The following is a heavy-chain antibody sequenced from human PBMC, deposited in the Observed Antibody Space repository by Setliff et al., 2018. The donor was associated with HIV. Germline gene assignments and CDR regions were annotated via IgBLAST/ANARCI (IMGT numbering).Heavy chain of an antibody. CDR1: GFIFSNYG. CDR3: AKDQGDYRSVGFDY. V-gene: IGHV3-30*02. J-gene: IGHJ4*02. D-gene: IGHD4-17*01. Sequence: GGSLRLSCAASGFIFSNYGMHWVRQAPGKGLEWVTFIRYDGSNKYYTDSVQGRFTVSRDNSRNTLYLQMNSLRGEDTAVYYCAKDQGDYRSVGFDYWGLGTLVTVSS. CDR2: IRYDGSNK.